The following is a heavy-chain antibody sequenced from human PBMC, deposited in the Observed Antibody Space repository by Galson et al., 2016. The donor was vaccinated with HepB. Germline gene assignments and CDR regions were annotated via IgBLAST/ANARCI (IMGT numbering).Heavy chain of an antibody. CDR2: IDDTGST. CDR1: GGSISSTNW. V-gene: IGHV4-4*02. CDR3: ARDRTMSRVLTALWY. J-gene: IGHJ4*02. D-gene: IGHD3-3*01. Sequence: SETLSLTCAVSGGSISSTNWWSWVRQPPGQGLEWIGEIDDTGSTNYNPSLKSRVTISVDKSERQFSLKLRSVTAADTAVYYCARDRTMSRVLTALWYWGQGTLVTVSS.